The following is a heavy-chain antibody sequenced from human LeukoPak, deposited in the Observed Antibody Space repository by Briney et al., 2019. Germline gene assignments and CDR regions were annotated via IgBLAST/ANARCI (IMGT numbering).Heavy chain of an antibody. CDR1: GFNFENFG. D-gene: IGHD2/OR15-2a*01. CDR2: INWNGGTI. CDR3: AKTGSGHCDSSGCWSGYYHYYTDV. Sequence: GGSLRPSCAASGFNFENFGMSWVRQAPGKGLEWVSGINWNGGTIAYADSVKGRFTISRDNAKNSLYLHLDVLRAEDTALYFCAKTGSGHCDSSGCWSGYYHYYTDVWGKGITVIVSS. J-gene: IGHJ6*03. V-gene: IGHV3-20*04.